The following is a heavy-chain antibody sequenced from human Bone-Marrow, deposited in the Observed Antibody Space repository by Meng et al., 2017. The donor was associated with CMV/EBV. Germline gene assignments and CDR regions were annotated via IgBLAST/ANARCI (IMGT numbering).Heavy chain of an antibody. CDR1: GFTFSSYD. CDR3: ARDASSYYYYYGMDV. J-gene: IGHJ6*02. V-gene: IGHV3-21*01. CDR2: ISSSSSYI. D-gene: IGHD6-6*01. Sequence: GEYLKISCAASGFTFSSYDMHWVRQATGKGLEWVSSISSSSSYIYYADSVKGRFTISRDNAKNSLYLQMNSLRAEDTAVYYCARDASSYYYYYGMDVWGQGTTVTVSS.